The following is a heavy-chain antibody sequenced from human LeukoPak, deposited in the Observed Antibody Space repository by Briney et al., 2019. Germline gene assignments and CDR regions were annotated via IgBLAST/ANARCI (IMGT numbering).Heavy chain of an antibody. CDR3: ARDLTTKCGGDCPPGY. D-gene: IGHD2-21*02. CDR1: GFTFSSYW. Sequence: HPGGSLRLSCAASGFTFSSYWMHWVRQAPGKGLEWVAVISNDGRKKYDADSVKGRFTSSRDNSKNRLYLQMNNLRGEDTAVYYCARDLTTKCGGDCPPGYWGQGTLVTVSS. V-gene: IGHV3-30*13. CDR2: ISNDGRKK. J-gene: IGHJ4*02.